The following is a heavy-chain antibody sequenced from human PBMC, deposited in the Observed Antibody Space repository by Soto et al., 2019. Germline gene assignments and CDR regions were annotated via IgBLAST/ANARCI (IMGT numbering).Heavy chain of an antibody. J-gene: IGHJ4*02. CDR3: ARGARNYYYFDY. V-gene: IGHV3-74*01. D-gene: IGHD1-7*01. Sequence: EVQLVESGGGLVQPGGPLRLSCEASGFSFITHWMHGVRQAPGKGLVWVSRIYTDGSRADYADSVKGRFTISRDNAKNTAYLQLNGLGAEDTAVYYCARGARNYYYFDYWGQGTLVTVSS. CDR2: IYTDGSRA. CDR1: GFSFITHW.